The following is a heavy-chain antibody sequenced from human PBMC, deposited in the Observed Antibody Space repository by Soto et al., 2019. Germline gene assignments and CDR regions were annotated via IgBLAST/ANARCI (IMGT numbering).Heavy chain of an antibody. CDR1: GFSLSTSGVG. Sequence: QITLKESGPTLVKPTQTLTLTCTFSGFSLSTSGVGVGWIRQPPGKALEWLALIYWVDDKRYSPSLKSRLTITKDTSKNQVVLTMTNMDPVDTATYYCAHRRGDVVVAATYWFDPWGQGTLVTVSS. V-gene: IGHV2-5*02. J-gene: IGHJ5*02. CDR2: IYWVDDK. CDR3: AHRRGDVVVAATYWFDP. D-gene: IGHD2-15*01.